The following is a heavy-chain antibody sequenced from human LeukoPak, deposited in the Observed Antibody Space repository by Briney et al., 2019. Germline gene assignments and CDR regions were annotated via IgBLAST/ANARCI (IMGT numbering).Heavy chain of an antibody. D-gene: IGHD4-17*01. CDR1: GGSISSSSYY. J-gene: IGHJ4*02. Sequence: SETLSLTCTVSGGSISSSSYYWGWIRQPPGKGLEWIGSIYYSGSTNYNPSLKSRVTISVDTSKNQFSLKLSSVTAADTAVYYCARDLYGDYVFDYWGQGTLVTVSS. CDR3: ARDLYGDYVFDY. CDR2: IYYSGST. V-gene: IGHV4-39*07.